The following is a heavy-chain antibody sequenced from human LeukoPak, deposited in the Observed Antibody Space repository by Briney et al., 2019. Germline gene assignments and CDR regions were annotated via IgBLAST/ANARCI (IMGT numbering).Heavy chain of an antibody. V-gene: IGHV4-34*01. CDR3: ARGSASAPTITDP. J-gene: IGHJ5*02. D-gene: IGHD1-20*01. Sequence: SETLSLTCAVYGGSFSGYYWNWIRQSPGKGLEWIGEINQSGSTNYNPSLKSRVTISVDTSKNQFSRKLSSVTAADTAVYYCARGSASAPTITDP. CDR1: GGSFSGYY. CDR2: INQSGST.